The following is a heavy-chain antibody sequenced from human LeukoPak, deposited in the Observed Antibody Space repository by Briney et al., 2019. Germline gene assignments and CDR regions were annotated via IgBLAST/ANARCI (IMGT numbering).Heavy chain of an antibody. Sequence: GGSLRLSCEASGFTFSTYSMHWVRQAPGKGLVWVSRINGDGSVTTYADSVKGRFTISRDNAKNTLYLQMNNLRAEDTAVYYCAKERTVTTRGNAFDFWGQGTLITVSS. D-gene: IGHD4-17*01. CDR1: GFTFSTYS. CDR3: AKERTVTTRGNAFDF. CDR2: INGDGSVT. J-gene: IGHJ3*01. V-gene: IGHV3-74*01.